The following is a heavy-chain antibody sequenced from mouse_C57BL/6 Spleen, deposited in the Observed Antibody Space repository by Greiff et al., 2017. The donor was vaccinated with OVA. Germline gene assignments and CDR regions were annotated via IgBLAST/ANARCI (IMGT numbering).Heavy chain of an antibody. V-gene: IGHV2-6-1*01. CDR3: ARQNYGSSYWYFDV. D-gene: IGHD1-1*01. CDR2: IWSDGST. Sequence: VKLQESGPGLVAPSQSLSITCTVSGFSLTSYGVHWVRQPPGKGLEWLVVIWSDGSTTYNSAIKSRLSISKDNSKSQVFLKMNSLQTDDTAMYYCARQNYGSSYWYFDVWGTGTTVTVSS. J-gene: IGHJ1*03. CDR1: GFSLTSYG.